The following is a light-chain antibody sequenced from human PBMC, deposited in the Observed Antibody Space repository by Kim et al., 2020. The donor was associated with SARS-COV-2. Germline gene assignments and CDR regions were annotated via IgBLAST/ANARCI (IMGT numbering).Light chain of an antibody. CDR2: EYT. CDR3: QSFDNNIWV. V-gene: IGLV6-57*03. Sequence: PTPSTRDTGSIDPTYVQWYQHRPGNAPPTVISEYTQRPSGVPDRFSVSIDTSSNSASLIISRLETEDEADYFCQSFDNNIWVFGGGTKLTVL. CDR1: TGSIDPTY. J-gene: IGLJ3*02.